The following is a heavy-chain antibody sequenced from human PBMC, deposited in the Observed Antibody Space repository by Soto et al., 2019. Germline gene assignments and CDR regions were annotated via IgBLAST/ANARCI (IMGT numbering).Heavy chain of an antibody. CDR2: INHSGST. CDR1: GGSFSGYY. CDR3: ARGLGGGRPGYAKTIVVVPAAMVLDY. V-gene: IGHV4-34*01. D-gene: IGHD2-2*01. Sequence: SETLSLTCAVYGGSFSGYYWSWIRQPPGKGLEWIGEINHSGSTNYNPSLKSRVTISVDTSKNQCSLKLSSVTAADTAVYYCARGLGGGRPGYAKTIVVVPAAMVLDYWGQGTLVTVSS. J-gene: IGHJ4*02.